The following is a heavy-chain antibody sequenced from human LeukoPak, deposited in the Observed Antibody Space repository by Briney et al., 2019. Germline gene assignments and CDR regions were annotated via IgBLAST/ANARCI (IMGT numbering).Heavy chain of an antibody. CDR1: GYTFTIYG. D-gene: IGHD3-10*01. Sequence: ASVKVSSKASGYTFTIYGISWGRQAPGQGLGWMGWISAYNGNTNYAQKLQGRVTMTTDTSTSTAYMELRSLRSDDTAVYYCARDRSDVLLWFGELSGAFDIWGQGTMVTVSS. CDR2: ISAYNGNT. V-gene: IGHV1-18*01. J-gene: IGHJ3*02. CDR3: ARDRSDVLLWFGELSGAFDI.